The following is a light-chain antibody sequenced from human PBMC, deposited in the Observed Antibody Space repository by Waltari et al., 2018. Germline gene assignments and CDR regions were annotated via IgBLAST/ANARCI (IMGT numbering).Light chain of an antibody. CDR1: ISAIGTYNL. CDR3: SSYAGSGNVV. Sequence: QSALTQPPSASGSPGQSVTLSCTGTISAIGTYNLVSWYQQGPGKAPKLIIYEVTKRPSGVPDRFSCSKSGNTASLTVSGLQADDEADYYCSSYAGSGNVVFGGGTKLTVL. J-gene: IGLJ3*02. CDR2: EVT. V-gene: IGLV2-8*01.